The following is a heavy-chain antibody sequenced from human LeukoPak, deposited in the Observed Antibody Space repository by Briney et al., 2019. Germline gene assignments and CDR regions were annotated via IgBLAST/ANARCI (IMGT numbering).Heavy chain of an antibody. J-gene: IGHJ3*02. Sequence: GGSLRLSCAASGFTFSNAWMSWVRQAPGKGLEWVGRIKSKTDGGTTDYAAPVKGRFTISRDDSKNTLYLQMNSLKTEDTAVYYCTTEWPDIVVVVAAKGYAFDIWGQGTMVTVSS. V-gene: IGHV3-15*01. D-gene: IGHD2-15*01. CDR1: GFTFSNAW. CDR2: IKSKTDGGTT. CDR3: TTEWPDIVVVVAAKGYAFDI.